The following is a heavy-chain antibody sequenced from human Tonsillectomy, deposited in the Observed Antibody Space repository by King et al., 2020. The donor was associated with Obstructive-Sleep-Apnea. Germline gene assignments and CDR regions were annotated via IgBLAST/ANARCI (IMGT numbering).Heavy chain of an antibody. CDR3: ARTNAPRGGESYYYYGMDV. D-gene: IGHD3-16*01. J-gene: IGHJ6*02. V-gene: IGHV3-7*01. CDR2: IKQDGSEQ. CDR1: AFTFSRFW. Sequence: VQLVESGGGLVQPGGSLRLSCGASAFTFSRFWMNWVRQAPGKGLEWGANIKQDGSEQPDVGSVKGRFTISRENAKNSLFLQMDSLRAEYTAVYYCARTNAPRGGESYYYYGMDVWGQGTTVTVSS.